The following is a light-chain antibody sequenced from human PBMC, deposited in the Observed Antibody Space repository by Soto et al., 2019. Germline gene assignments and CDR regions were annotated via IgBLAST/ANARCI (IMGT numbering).Light chain of an antibody. V-gene: IGKV3-15*01. CDR3: QQYKNWPRT. CDR2: GAS. J-gene: IGKJ1*01. Sequence: EIVLTQSPATLSVSPGERATLSCRAIQSVSNNLAWYQQKPGQAPRLLMYGASTRATGIPARFSGSGSGTEFTLTISRLQSEDFEVYYCQQYKNWPRTFGQGTKVDIK. CDR1: QSVSNN.